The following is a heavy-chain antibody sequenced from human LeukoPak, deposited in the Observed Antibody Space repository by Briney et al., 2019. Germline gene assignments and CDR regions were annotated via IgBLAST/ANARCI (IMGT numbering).Heavy chain of an antibody. CDR1: GYTFGSYD. CDR3: ARGGEHDSSGYDAFDI. Sequence: ASVKVSCKASGYTFGSYDINWVRKATGQGREWMGWMNPGSGNTGYAQRFQGRVTMTRDTSISTAYMELSSLRSEDTAVYYCARGGEHDSSGYDAFDIWGQGTMVTVSS. J-gene: IGHJ3*02. CDR2: MNPGSGNT. V-gene: IGHV1-8*02. D-gene: IGHD3-22*01.